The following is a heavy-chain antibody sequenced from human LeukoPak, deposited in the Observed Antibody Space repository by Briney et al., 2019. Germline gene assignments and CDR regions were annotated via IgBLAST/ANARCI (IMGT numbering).Heavy chain of an antibody. CDR2: ISAYNGNT. CDR3: ARDMAVAARLDYNWFDP. J-gene: IGHJ5*02. V-gene: IGHV1-18*01. Sequence: GASVKVSCKASGYTFTSYGISWVRQAPGQGLDGMGWISAYNGNTNYAPKLQGRVTMTTDTSTSTAYMELRSLRSDDTAVYYCARDMAVAARLDYNWFDPWGQGTPVTVSS. D-gene: IGHD6-19*01. CDR1: GYTFTSYG.